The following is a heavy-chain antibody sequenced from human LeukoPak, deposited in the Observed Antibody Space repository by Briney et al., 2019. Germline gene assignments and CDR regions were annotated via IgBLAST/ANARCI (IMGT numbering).Heavy chain of an antibody. CDR3: ARHDYYDSSYYFDY. D-gene: IGHD3-22*01. J-gene: IGHJ4*02. Sequence: PSETLSLTCTVSGGSISSSSYYWGWIRQPPGKGLEWIGSIYYSGSTYYNPSLKSRVTISVDTSKNQFSLKLSSVTAADTAVYYCARHDYYDSSYYFDYWGQGTLVTASS. CDR2: IYYSGST. V-gene: IGHV4-39*01. CDR1: GGSISSSSYY.